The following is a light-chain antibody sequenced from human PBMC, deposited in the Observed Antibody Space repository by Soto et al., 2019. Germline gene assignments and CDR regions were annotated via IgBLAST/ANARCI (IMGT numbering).Light chain of an antibody. CDR2: DVN. V-gene: IGLV2-14*01. Sequence: QSVLTQPASVSGSPGQSITISCTGTSSDVGAYNYVSWYQQHPGKAPKLMIYDVNIRPSGVSNRFSGSKSGNTASLTISGLQAEDEADYYCTSSTSSTTMVVGGGTKLTVL. CDR3: TSSTSSTTMV. CDR1: SSDVGAYNY. J-gene: IGLJ2*01.